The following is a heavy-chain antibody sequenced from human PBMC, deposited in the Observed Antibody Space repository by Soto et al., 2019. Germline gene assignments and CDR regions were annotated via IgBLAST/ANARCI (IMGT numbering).Heavy chain of an antibody. J-gene: IGHJ4*02. Sequence: VQLVESGGGLVQPGGSLRLSCAASGFTFDDYAMHWVRQAPGKGLEGVSSIYWNSGTIDYADSVKGRFTISRDNAKNSLYLQMNRLRPEDTAFYYCAKDNSLTTSYFAHWGQGTLVTVSS. CDR3: AKDNSLTTSYFAH. V-gene: IGHV3-9*01. CDR2: IYWNSGTI. CDR1: GFTFDDYA. D-gene: IGHD1-1*01.